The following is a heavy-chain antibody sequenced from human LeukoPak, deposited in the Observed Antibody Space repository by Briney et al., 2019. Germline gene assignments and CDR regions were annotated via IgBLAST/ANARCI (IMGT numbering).Heavy chain of an antibody. CDR1: GGSISSSSYY. CDR2: IYYSGST. Sequence: SETLSLTCTVSGGSISSSSYYWGWIRQPPGKGLEWIGSIYYSGSTYYNPSLKSRVTISVDTSKNQFSLKLSSVTAADTAVYYCARKGSSRGDDAFDIWGQGTMVTVSS. J-gene: IGHJ3*02. V-gene: IGHV4-39*01. D-gene: IGHD1-26*01. CDR3: ARKGSSRGDDAFDI.